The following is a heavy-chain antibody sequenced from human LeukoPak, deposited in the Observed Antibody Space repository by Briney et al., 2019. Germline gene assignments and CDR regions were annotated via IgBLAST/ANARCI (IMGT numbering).Heavy chain of an antibody. CDR3: ARDVFEYRGALGAFDI. CDR2: ISAYNGNT. V-gene: IGHV1-18*01. D-gene: IGHD6-6*01. Sequence: EASVKVSCKASGYTFTSYGISWVRQAPGQGLEWMGWISAYNGNTNYAQKLQGRVTMTTDTSTSTAYMELRSLRSDDTAVYYCARDVFEYRGALGAFDIWGQGTMVTVSS. J-gene: IGHJ3*02. CDR1: GYTFTSYG.